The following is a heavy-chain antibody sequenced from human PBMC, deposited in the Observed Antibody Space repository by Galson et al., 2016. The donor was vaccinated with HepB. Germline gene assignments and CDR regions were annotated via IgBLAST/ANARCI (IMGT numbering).Heavy chain of an antibody. J-gene: IGHJ4*02. Sequence: SLRLSCAASGFTFNSYAMNWVRQAAGKGLEWVSLISGSGGIRHYADSVKGRFTISRDNSGNTVYLQMNSLRAEDTAVYYCAKDTNPGGYAPHVWGQGTLVSVSS. CDR3: AKDTNPGGYAPHV. D-gene: IGHD2-2*01. CDR1: GFTFNSYA. CDR2: ISGSGGIR. V-gene: IGHV3-23*01.